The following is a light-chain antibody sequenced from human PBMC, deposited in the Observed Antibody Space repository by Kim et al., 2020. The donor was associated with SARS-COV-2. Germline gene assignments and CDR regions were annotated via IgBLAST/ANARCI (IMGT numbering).Light chain of an antibody. Sequence: VAPGERATLSCRASQSVSSNLAWYQQKPGQAPRLLIYGASTRATGIPARFSGSGSGTEFTLTISSLQSEDFAVYYCQQYSNWPKTFGQGTKVDIK. J-gene: IGKJ1*01. CDR3: QQYSNWPKT. CDR1: QSVSSN. CDR2: GAS. V-gene: IGKV3D-15*01.